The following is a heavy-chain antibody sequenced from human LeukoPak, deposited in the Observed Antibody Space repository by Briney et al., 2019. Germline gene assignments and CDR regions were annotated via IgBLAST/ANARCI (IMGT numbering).Heavy chain of an antibody. J-gene: IGHJ5*02. CDR1: GFTFSSYW. CDR2: IKQDESEK. V-gene: IGHV3-7*01. CDR3: ARDYTRTTGWFDP. Sequence: PGGSLRLSCIASGFTFSSYWMSWVRQAPGKGLEWVAIIKQDESEKYYVASVKGRFTISRDNAKNSLYLQMNSLRAEDTAVYYCARDYTRTTGWFDPWGQGTLVTVSS. D-gene: IGHD1-1*01.